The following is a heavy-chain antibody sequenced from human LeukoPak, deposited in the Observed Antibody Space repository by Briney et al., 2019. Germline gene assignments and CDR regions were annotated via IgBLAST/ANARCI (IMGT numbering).Heavy chain of an antibody. V-gene: IGHV3-66*01. CDR2: IYSGGST. Sequence: GGSLRLSCAASGFTFSSYAMSWVRQAPGKGLEWVSVIYSGGSTYYADSVKGRFTISRDNSKNTLYLQMNSLRAEDTAVYYCARDLPIEWEQLGGAFDIWGQGTMVTVSS. CDR1: GFTFSSYA. CDR3: ARDLPIEWEQLGGAFDI. D-gene: IGHD1-26*01. J-gene: IGHJ3*02.